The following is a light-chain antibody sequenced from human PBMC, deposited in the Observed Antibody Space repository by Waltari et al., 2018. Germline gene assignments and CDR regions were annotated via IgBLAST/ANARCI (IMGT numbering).Light chain of an antibody. CDR3: QGWGSDIWG. J-gene: IGLJ3*02. Sequence: QLVLTQSPSASASLGASVKLTCTLSSGHSNYDIAWHQQQPGKGPRFLMKVGGDGGHRKGDGIPDRFSGSSSGAERYLTISSLQSEDEADYYCQGWGSDIWGFGGGTKLTVL. V-gene: IGLV4-69*01. CDR2: VGGDGGH. CDR1: SGHSNYD.